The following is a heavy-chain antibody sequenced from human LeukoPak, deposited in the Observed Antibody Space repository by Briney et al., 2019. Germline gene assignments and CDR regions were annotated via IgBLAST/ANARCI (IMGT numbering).Heavy chain of an antibody. CDR3: ARVESIAAAGRRFMFDP. CDR1: GGSISSYY. CDR2: IYYSGTT. J-gene: IGHJ5*02. D-gene: IGHD6-13*01. Sequence: SETLSLTCTVSGGSISSYYWSWIRQPPGKGLEWIGFIYYSGTTNYNPSLKSRVTMSVDSSKKQFSLKLTSVTAADTAVYFCARVESIAAAGRRFMFDPWGQGTLVTVSS. V-gene: IGHV4-59*01.